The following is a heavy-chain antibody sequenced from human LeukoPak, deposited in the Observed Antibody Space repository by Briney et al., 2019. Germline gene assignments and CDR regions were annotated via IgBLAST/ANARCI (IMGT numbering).Heavy chain of an antibody. J-gene: IGHJ5*02. CDR2: ISDDGSKI. D-gene: IGHD5/OR15-5a*01. V-gene: IGHV3-30*19. CDR3: GKGPGYSVYDNLPHH. Sequence: GGSLRLSCAASGFSFTTYGMHWVRQAPGKGLEWVAVISDDGSKIYYGDSVKGRFTISRDNSENTLNLQMDSLRADDTAVYYCGKGPGYSVYDNLPHHWGQGTLVTVSS. CDR1: GFSFTTYG.